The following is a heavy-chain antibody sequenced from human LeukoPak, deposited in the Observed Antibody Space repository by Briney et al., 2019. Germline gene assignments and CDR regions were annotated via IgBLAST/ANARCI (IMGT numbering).Heavy chain of an antibody. CDR1: GFTFSSYA. Sequence: PGGSLRLSCAASGFTFSSYAMSWVRQAPGKGLEWVSSISSSSSYIYYADSVKGRFTISRDNAKNSLYLQMNSLRAEDTAVYYCARDPVEMATIEGAFDIWGQGTMVTVSS. CDR3: ARDPVEMATIEGAFDI. J-gene: IGHJ3*02. V-gene: IGHV3-21*01. D-gene: IGHD5-24*01. CDR2: ISSSSSYI.